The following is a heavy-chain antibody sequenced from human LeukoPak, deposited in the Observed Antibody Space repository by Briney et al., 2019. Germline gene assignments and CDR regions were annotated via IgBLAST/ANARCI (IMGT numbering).Heavy chain of an antibody. CDR1: GFTFSDYY. D-gene: IGHD6-19*01. J-gene: IGHJ4*02. V-gene: IGHV3-11*04. Sequence: PGGSLRLSCAASGFTFSDYYMSWIRQAPGKGLEWVSYISSSGSTIYYADSVKGRFTISRDNAKNSLSLQMNSLRAEDTAVYYCARDLRRQFYFDYWGQGTLVTVSS. CDR3: ARDLRRQFYFDY. CDR2: ISSSGSTI.